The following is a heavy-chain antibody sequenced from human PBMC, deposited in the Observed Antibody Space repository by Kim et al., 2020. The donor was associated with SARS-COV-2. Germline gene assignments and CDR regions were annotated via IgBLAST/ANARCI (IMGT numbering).Heavy chain of an antibody. V-gene: IGHV3-15*01. CDR3: TTAYYDISLRWGYGMDV. Sequence: VKGRFTIASDDSKNTLYLQMNSLKTEDTAVYYCTTAYYDISLRWGYGMDVWGQGTTVTVSS. D-gene: IGHD3-9*01. J-gene: IGHJ6*02.